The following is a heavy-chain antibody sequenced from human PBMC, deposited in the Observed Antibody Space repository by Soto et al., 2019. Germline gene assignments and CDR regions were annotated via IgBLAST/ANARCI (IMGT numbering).Heavy chain of an antibody. CDR3: AYSANHRYFFDS. V-gene: IGHV1-69*12. CDR1: GGSFRSYA. Sequence: VQLVQSGAEVKKPGSSVKVSCKASGGSFRSYAVNWVRQAPGQGLECLGGIILIFGTPNYAQKFHGRVSITADESTSTVYMNLISRTSEDTAVYYCAYSANHRYFFDSWGQGTLVTVSS. D-gene: IGHD5-18*01. J-gene: IGHJ5*01. CDR2: IILIFGTP.